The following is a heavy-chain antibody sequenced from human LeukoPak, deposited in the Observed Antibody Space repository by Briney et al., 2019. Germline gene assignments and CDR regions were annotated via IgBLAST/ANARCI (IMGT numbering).Heavy chain of an antibody. D-gene: IGHD3-9*01. V-gene: IGHV4-34*01. CDR1: GGSFSGYY. CDR2: INHSGST. CDR3: ARRTRGGYDILTGYYSYNWFDP. Sequence: NSLETLSLTCAVYGGSFSGYYWSWIRQPPGKGLEWIGEINHSGSTNYNPSLKSRVTISVDTSKNQFSLKLSSVTAADTAVYYCARRTRGGYDILTGYYSYNWFDPWGQGTLVTVSS. J-gene: IGHJ5*02.